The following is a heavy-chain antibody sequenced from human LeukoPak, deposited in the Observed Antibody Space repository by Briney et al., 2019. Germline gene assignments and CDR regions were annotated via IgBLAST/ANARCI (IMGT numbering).Heavy chain of an antibody. Sequence: PSETLSLTCAVYGGSFSGYYWSWIRQPPGKGLEWIGEVNHSGSTNYNPSLKSRVTISVDTSKNQFSLKLSSVTAADTAVYYCASEGASDAFDIWGQGTMVTVSS. D-gene: IGHD3-16*01. V-gene: IGHV4-34*01. J-gene: IGHJ3*02. CDR2: VNHSGST. CDR3: ASEGASDAFDI. CDR1: GGSFSGYY.